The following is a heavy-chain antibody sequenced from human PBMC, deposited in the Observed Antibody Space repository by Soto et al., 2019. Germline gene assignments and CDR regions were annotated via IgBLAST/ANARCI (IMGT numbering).Heavy chain of an antibody. Sequence: EVHLVESGGGLVKPGGSLRLSCVASGFTLSTYSMNWVRQAPGKGLEWVSYISPSSSYIYYADSVKGRFTISRDNAKNALYLQMSSRTSEDTAIYYCARDNDVTPGIAVAGTAFDMWGQGTVVTVSS. D-gene: IGHD6-19*01. V-gene: IGHV3-21*01. CDR1: GFTLSTYS. J-gene: IGHJ3*02. CDR2: ISPSSSYI. CDR3: ARDNDVTPGIAVAGTAFDM.